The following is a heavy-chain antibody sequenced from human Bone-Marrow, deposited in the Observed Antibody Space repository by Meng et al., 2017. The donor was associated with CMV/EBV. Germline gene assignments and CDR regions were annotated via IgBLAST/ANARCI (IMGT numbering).Heavy chain of an antibody. Sequence: ASVNVSCKASGYTFTSYGISWVRQAPGQGLEWMGWISAYNGNTNYAQKLQGRVTMTTDTSTSTAYMELRSLKSDDTAVYYCASRDGYNDPLDYSGQGTLVAVSS. V-gene: IGHV1-18*01. CDR1: GYTFTSYG. J-gene: IGHJ4*02. CDR2: ISAYNGNT. D-gene: IGHD5-24*01. CDR3: ASRDGYNDPLDY.